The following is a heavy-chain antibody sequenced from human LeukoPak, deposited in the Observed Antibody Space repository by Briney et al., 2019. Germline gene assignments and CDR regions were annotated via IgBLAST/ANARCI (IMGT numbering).Heavy chain of an antibody. D-gene: IGHD3-10*01. CDR3: AKDLGYYGSGSYYPLDY. CDR1: GFTFSSYA. V-gene: IGHV3-23*01. J-gene: IGHJ4*02. Sequence: PGGSLRLSCAASGFTFSSYAMSWVRQAPGKGLEWVSAISGSGGSTYYADSVKGRFTISRDNSKNTLYLQMNSLRAEDTAVYYCAKDLGYYGSGSYYPLDYWGQGTLVTVSS. CDR2: ISGSGGST.